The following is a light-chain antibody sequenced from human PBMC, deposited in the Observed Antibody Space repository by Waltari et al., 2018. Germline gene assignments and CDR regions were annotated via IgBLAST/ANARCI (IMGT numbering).Light chain of an antibody. V-gene: IGKV4-1*01. J-gene: IGKJ4*01. CDR1: QSVLYSSNSKNY. CDR2: WES. Sequence: DIGMTQSPDSLAVSLGERPTINCKSSQSVLYSSNSKNYLAWYQQKPGQQPKVFIYWESNRESGVPDRFSGSGSGTDFTLTISSLQAEDVAVYYCQQYFGLPLTFGGGTKLEIK. CDR3: QQYFGLPLT.